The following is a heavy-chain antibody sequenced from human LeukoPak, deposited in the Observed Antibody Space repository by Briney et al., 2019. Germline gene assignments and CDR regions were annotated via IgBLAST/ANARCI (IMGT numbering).Heavy chain of an antibody. Sequence: PSETLSLTCTVSGSMYNYYWSWIRQPPGKGLEWIGYIHYNGNTNCNPSLKSRVTMSLDTSKSQVSLKLNSVTAADTAVYYCARHISSGGTYAYFDYWGQGTLVTVS. J-gene: IGHJ4*02. D-gene: IGHD1-26*01. V-gene: IGHV4-59*08. CDR1: GSMYNYY. CDR2: IHYNGNT. CDR3: ARHISSGGTYAYFDY.